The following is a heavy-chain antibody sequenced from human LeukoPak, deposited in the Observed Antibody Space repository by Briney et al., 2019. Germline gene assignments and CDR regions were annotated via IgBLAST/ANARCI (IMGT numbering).Heavy chain of an antibody. CDR1: GYTFTDYY. V-gene: IGHV1-2*02. CDR2: INPNSGGT. Sequence: GASVKFSCKASGYTFTDYYMHWVRQAPGQGLEWMGWINPNSGGTNYAQKFQGRVTMTRDTSISTAYMVLSRLTSDDTAVYYCARGDIVVGGYFDYWGQGTLVTVSS. D-gene: IGHD2-2*01. CDR3: ARGDIVVGGYFDY. J-gene: IGHJ4*02.